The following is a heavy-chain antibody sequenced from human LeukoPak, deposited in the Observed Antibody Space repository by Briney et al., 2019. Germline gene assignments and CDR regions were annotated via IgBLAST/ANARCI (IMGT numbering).Heavy chain of an antibody. CDR1: GYTFTSYA. V-gene: IGHV1-3*01. CDR2: ISAGNGNT. J-gene: IGHJ4*02. CDR3: ARVSPPPEDNYDILTGYYMLNPLDY. D-gene: IGHD3-9*01. Sequence: ASVKVSCKASGYTFTSYAMHWVRQAPGQRLEWMGWISAGNGNTKYSQKFQGRVTITRDTSASTAYMELSSLRSEDTAVYYCARVSPPPEDNYDILTGYYMLNPLDYWGQGTLVTVSS.